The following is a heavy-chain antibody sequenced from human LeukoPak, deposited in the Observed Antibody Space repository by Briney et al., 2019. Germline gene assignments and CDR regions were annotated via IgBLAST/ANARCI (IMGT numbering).Heavy chain of an antibody. J-gene: IGHJ6*02. CDR1: GFTFSRFW. Sequence: GGSLRLSCAASGFTFSRFWMHWVRQAPGKGLVWVSRINGDGSSTNYADSVKGRFTISRDNAKNTLYLQMNSLRAEDTAVYYCARDPNHGNLDYYYYYGMDVWGQGTVVTVSS. V-gene: IGHV3-74*01. D-gene: IGHD1-1*01. CDR3: ARDPNHGNLDYYYYYGMDV. CDR2: INGDGSST.